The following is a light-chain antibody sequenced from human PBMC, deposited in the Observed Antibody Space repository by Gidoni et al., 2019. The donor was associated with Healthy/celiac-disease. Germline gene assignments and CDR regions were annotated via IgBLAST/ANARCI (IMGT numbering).Light chain of an antibody. V-gene: IGLV2-14*01. CDR3: SSYTSSSTGV. CDR2: DVS. Sequence: QSALTQPASVSGSPGQSITISCTGTSSDVGGYNYVSWYQQHPGKAPKLMIYDVSNRHEGVSNRFSGSKSGNTASLTISGLQAEDEADYYCSSYTSSSTGVFGTGTKVTVL. J-gene: IGLJ1*01. CDR1: SSDVGGYNY.